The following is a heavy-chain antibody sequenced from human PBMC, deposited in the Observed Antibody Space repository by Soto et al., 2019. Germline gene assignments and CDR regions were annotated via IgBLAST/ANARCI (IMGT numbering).Heavy chain of an antibody. CDR2: ISTSGGST. Sequence: EVQLLESGGGLVQPGGSLRLSCAASGFTFSSYDMSWVRQAPGKGLEWVSTISTSGGSTYYADSVKGRFTISRDNSKNTLYVQMNSLRAEDTAVYYCAKGGWNDVWGQGTLVTVSS. V-gene: IGHV3-23*01. D-gene: IGHD1-1*01. J-gene: IGHJ4*02. CDR1: GFTFSSYD. CDR3: AKGGWNDV.